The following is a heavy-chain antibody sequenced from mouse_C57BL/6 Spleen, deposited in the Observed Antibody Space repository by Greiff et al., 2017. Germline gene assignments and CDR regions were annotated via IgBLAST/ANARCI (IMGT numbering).Heavy chain of an antibody. CDR3: ARLYDGYPYYFDY. J-gene: IGHJ2*01. V-gene: IGHV14-3*01. CDR1: GFNIKNTY. D-gene: IGHD2-2*01. CDR2: IDPANGNT. Sequence: DVKLQESVAELVRPGASVKLSCTASGFNIKNTYMHWVKQRPEQGLEWIGRIDPANGNTKYAPKFQGKATITADTSSNTAYLQLSSLTSEDSAVYYCARLYDGYPYYFDYWGQGTTLTVSS.